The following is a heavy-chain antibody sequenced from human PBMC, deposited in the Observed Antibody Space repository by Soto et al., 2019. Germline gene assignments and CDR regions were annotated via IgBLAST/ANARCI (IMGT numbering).Heavy chain of an antibody. CDR3: ARAPIDF. CDR2: ISSTSSSI. CDR1: GFSFDIYG. Sequence: GGSLRLSCVVSGFSFDIYGMNWVRQAPGKGLEWISFISSTSSSINYADSMKGRFTVSRDNAKNSLYLHMNSLRAEDTAVYFCARAPIDFWGRGTLVTVYS. J-gene: IGHJ4*02. V-gene: IGHV3-21*01.